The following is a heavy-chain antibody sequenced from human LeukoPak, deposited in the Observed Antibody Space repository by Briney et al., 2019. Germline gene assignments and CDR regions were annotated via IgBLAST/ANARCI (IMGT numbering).Heavy chain of an antibody. CDR1: GFTFSSYG. V-gene: IGHV3-30*18. CDR2: ISYDGSNK. J-gene: IGHJ4*02. CDR3: AKDSFDY. Sequence: GGSLRLSCAASGFTFSSYGMHWVRQAPGKGLEWVAVISYDGSNKHYADSVKGRFTISRDNSKNTLYLQMNSLRAEDTAVYYCAKDSFDYWGQGTLVTVSS.